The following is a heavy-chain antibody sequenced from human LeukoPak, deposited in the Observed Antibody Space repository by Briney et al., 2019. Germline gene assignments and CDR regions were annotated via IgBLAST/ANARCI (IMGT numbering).Heavy chain of an antibody. J-gene: IGHJ6*03. D-gene: IGHD4-17*01. CDR3: ARDRTYGDYVGYYYYYMDV. CDR1: GFTVGGNY. Sequence: PGGSLGFSCAASGFTVGGNYLSWVGRAPGKGLGGFLYINSSSSTIYYADSVKGRFTISRDNAKNSLYLQMNSLRAEDTAVYYCARDRTYGDYVGYYYYYMDVWGKGTTVTVSS. CDR2: INSSSSTI. V-gene: IGHV3-48*01.